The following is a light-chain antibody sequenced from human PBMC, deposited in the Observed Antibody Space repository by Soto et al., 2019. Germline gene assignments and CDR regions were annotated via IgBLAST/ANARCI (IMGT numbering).Light chain of an antibody. CDR1: SSDVGNYNY. J-gene: IGLJ1*01. CDR2: DVS. V-gene: IGLV2-14*03. Sequence: QSVLTHPASVSGSPGQSITISCTGTSSDVGNYNYVSWHQHHPGKAPKLMINDVSNRPSGVSSRFSGSKSGNTASLTISGLQAEDEADYYCSSYTSSDTYVFGTGTKVTVL. CDR3: SSYTSSDTYV.